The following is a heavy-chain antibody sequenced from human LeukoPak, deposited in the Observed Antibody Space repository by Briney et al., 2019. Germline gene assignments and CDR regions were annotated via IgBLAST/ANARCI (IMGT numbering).Heavy chain of an antibody. J-gene: IGHJ4*02. CDR3: ARGRDTMVQGVIITRYFDY. CDR2: INHSGST. D-gene: IGHD3-10*01. V-gene: IGHV4-34*01. Sequence: SETLSLTCAVYGGSFSGYYWSWIRQPPGKGLEWIGEINHSGSTNYNPSLKSRVTISVDTSKNQFSLKLSSVTAADTAVYYCARGRDTMVQGVIITRYFDYWGQGTLVTVSS. CDR1: GGSFSGYY.